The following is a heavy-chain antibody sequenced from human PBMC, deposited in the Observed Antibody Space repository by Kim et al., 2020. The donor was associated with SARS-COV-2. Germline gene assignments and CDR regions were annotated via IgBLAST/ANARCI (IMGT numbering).Heavy chain of an antibody. V-gene: IGHV4-34*01. Sequence: STNYHPSLKSRVTISVDTSKNQFSLKLSSVTAADTAVYYCARVGYGMDVWGQGTTVTVSS. CDR3: ARVGYGMDV. CDR2: ST. D-gene: IGHD1-26*01. J-gene: IGHJ6*02.